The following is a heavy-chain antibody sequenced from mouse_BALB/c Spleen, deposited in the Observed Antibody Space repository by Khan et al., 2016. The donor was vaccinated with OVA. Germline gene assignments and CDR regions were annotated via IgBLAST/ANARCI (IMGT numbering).Heavy chain of an antibody. CDR1: GYAFTNYL. D-gene: IGHD2-3*01. CDR3: ARSGDGYYHWYFDV. J-gene: IGHJ1*01. Sequence: QVQLQQSGAELVRPGTSVKVSCKASGYAFTNYLIEWVKQRPGQGLEWIGLTNPGSGGSNYNEKFKDKATLTADKSSSTAYMQLSSLTSDDSAVYLCARSGDGYYHWYFDVWGAGTTVTVSS. V-gene: IGHV1-54*03. CDR2: TNPGSGGS.